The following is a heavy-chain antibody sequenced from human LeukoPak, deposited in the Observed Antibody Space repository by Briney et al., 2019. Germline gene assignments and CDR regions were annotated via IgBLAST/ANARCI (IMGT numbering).Heavy chain of an antibody. D-gene: IGHD6-25*01. J-gene: IGHJ3*01. CDR3: ARRSAAKDAFDF. V-gene: IGHV3-30*02. CDR1: GFTFSSYG. Sequence: GGSLRLSCAASGFTFSSYGVHWVRQAPGKGLEWVAFIRYDGGNRYYADSVKGRFTISRDNSKNTLYVQMNSLRAEDTAVYYCARRSAAKDAFDFWGQGTMVTVSS. CDR2: IRYDGGNR.